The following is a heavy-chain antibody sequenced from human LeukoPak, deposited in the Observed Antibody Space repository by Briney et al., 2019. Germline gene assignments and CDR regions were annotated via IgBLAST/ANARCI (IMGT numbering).Heavy chain of an antibody. J-gene: IGHJ4*02. V-gene: IGHV3-7*05. D-gene: IGHD5-12*01. CDR2: IKQDGSEK. CDR1: GFTFRSFW. Sequence: PGGSLRLSCAASGFTFRSFWMSWVRQAPGKGLEWVANIKQDGSEKYYVDSVKGRFTISRDNSKNTLYLQMNSLRAEDTAVYYCAKERDGYSGYDPYYFDYWGQGTLVTVSS. CDR3: AKERDGYSGYDPYYFDY.